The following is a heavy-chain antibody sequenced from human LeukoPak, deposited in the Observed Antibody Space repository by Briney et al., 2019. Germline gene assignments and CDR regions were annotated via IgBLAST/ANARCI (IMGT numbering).Heavy chain of an antibody. CDR1: GYAFTGYY. CDR3: ARGYDSTDYYSGHNY. Sequence: ASVKVSCKASGYAFTGYYMHWVRQAPGQGLEWMGWINPNSGGTNYAQKFQGRVTMTRDTSISTAYMELSRLRSDDTAVYYCARGYDSTDYYSGHNYWGQGTLVTVSS. CDR2: INPNSGGT. V-gene: IGHV1-2*02. D-gene: IGHD3-22*01. J-gene: IGHJ4*02.